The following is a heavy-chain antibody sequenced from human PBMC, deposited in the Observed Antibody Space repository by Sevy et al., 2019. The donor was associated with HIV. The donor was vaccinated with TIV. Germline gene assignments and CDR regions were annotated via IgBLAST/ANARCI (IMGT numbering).Heavy chain of an antibody. CDR2: INPNSGGT. V-gene: IGHV1-2*02. Sequence: ASVKVSCKASGYTFTDYYIHWVRQAPGQGLEWMGWINPNSGGTNYAQKFQGRVTMTRDTSISGAYMELSGVRSDETAVYYCASAFRTVADYLLGYWGQGTLVTVSS. CDR3: ASAFRTVADYLLGY. CDR1: GYTFTDYY. J-gene: IGHJ4*02. D-gene: IGHD2-15*01.